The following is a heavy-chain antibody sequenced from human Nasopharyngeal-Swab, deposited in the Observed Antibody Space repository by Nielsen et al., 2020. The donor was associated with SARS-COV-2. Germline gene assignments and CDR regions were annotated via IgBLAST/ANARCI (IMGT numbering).Heavy chain of an antibody. Sequence: SETLSLTCAVSGGSISSRSWWSWVRQPPGKGLELIGEIYHRGSTNYNPSLKSRVTISVDKSKNQFSLKLSSVTAADTAVYYCARVLAERAYYDFWSGYSDYYYGMDVWGQGTTVTVSS. V-gene: IGHV4-4*02. CDR2: IYHRGST. D-gene: IGHD3-3*01. CDR1: GGSISSRSW. CDR3: ARVLAERAYYDFWSGYSDYYYGMDV. J-gene: IGHJ6*02.